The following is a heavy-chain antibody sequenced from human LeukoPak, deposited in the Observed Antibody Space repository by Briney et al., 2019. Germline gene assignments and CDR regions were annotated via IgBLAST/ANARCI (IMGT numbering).Heavy chain of an antibody. CDR2: INWNGGST. J-gene: IGHJ4*02. V-gene: IGHV3-20*04. Sequence: PGGSLRLSCAASGFTFDDYGMSWVRQAPGKGLEWASGINWNGGSTGYADSVKGRFTISRDIAKISQYLQMNSLRAEDTALYYCARDLTIFGVVNSRYFDYWGQGTLVTVSS. D-gene: IGHD3-3*01. CDR3: ARDLTIFGVVNSRYFDY. CDR1: GFTFDDYG.